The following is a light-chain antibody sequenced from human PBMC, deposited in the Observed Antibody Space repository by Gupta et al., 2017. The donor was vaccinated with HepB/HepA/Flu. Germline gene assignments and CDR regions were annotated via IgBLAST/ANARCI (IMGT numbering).Light chain of an antibody. CDR3: QQRASWPPT. Sequence: VLTQSPATLSLSPGERATLSCRTSQSVSNFLNWYQQRPGQAPRLLIYDTFKRATGIPARFSGSGSGTDFTLTISNLEPEDLALYYCQQRASWPPTFGPGTKVEIK. CDR1: QSVSNF. CDR2: DTF. V-gene: IGKV3-11*01. J-gene: IGKJ3*01.